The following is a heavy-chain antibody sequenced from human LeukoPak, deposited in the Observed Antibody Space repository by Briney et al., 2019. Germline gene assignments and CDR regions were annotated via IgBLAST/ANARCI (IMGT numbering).Heavy chain of an antibody. Sequence: PGGSLRLSCAASGFTFDDYAMHWVRQAPGKGLEWVSGISWNSGSIGYADSVKGRFTISRDNAKNSLYLQMNSLRAEDTAVYYCAKSLGSVVVTANDYWGQGTLVTVSS. CDR3: AKSLGSVVVTANDY. J-gene: IGHJ4*02. CDR2: ISWNSGSI. V-gene: IGHV3-9*01. CDR1: GFTFDDYA. D-gene: IGHD2-21*02.